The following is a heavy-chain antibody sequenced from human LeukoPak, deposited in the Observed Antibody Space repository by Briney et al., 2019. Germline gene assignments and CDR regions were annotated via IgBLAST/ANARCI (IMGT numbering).Heavy chain of an antibody. J-gene: IGHJ4*02. D-gene: IGHD4-17*01. CDR1: GYTFTGYY. CDR2: TNPNSGAT. Sequence: GASVQVSCRTSGYTFTGYYMHWIRQPPGQGLEWMGRTNPNSGATNYAQKFQDRVTMTRDTSINTAYLDLTRLTSEDTAFCYCARDRLSYGDIDYWGQGTLVTVSS. V-gene: IGHV1-2*06. CDR3: ARDRLSYGDIDY.